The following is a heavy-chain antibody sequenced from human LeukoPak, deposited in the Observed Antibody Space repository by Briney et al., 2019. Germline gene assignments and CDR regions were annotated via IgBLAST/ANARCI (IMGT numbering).Heavy chain of an antibody. CDR3: ARGRHCGGDCYSSYYYYYMDV. Sequence: ASVKVSCKASRGTFSSYAISWVRQAPGQGLEWMGEIIPLLGTENYAQKFQGRVTLTTDESTSTAYMELSSLRSEDTAVYYCARGRHCGGDCYSSYYYYYMDVWGEGTTVTVSS. CDR1: RGTFSSYA. V-gene: IGHV1-69*05. J-gene: IGHJ6*03. D-gene: IGHD2-21*01. CDR2: IIPLLGTE.